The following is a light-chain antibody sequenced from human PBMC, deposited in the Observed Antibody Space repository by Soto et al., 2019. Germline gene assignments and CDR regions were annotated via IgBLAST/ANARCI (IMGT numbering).Light chain of an antibody. Sequence: EIVLTQSPGTLSLSPGERATLSCWASQHVSISDLAWYQQKPGQAPRLLIYGASTRATGIPDRFRASGSGTDFTLTITRLEPEDVAVYFCQQYGSSPRTFGQGTKLEI. CDR2: GAS. J-gene: IGKJ2*01. CDR1: QHVSISD. V-gene: IGKV3-20*01. CDR3: QQYGSSPRT.